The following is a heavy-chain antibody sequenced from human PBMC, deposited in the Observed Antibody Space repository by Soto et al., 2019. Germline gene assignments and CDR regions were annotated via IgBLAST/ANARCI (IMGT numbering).Heavy chain of an antibody. D-gene: IGHD4-17*01. CDR3: AADTVPLYDYYYGMDV. CDR1: GGSISSRSYY. J-gene: IGHJ6*04. V-gene: IGHV4-39*01. CDR2: MYYSGST. Sequence: QLQLQESGPGLVKPSETLSLTCTVSGGSISSRSYYWGWIRQPPGKGLEWIGSMYYSGSTYYNPSLKSRVTIYVDTSKNQFSLKLGCVTAADTAVYYCAADTVPLYDYYYGMDVWGKGTTVTVAS.